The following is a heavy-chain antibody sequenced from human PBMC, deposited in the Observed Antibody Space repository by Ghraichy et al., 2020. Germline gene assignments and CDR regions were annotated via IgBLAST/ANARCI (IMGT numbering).Heavy chain of an antibody. V-gene: IGHV1-18*04. D-gene: IGHD3-22*01. Sequence: ASVKVSCKASGYTFTSYGISWVRQAPGQGLEWMGWISAYNGNTNYAQKLQGRVTMTTDTSTSTAYMELRSLRSDDTAVYYCANHFLSIGYLLLDYWGQGTLVTVPS. CDR2: ISAYNGNT. CDR3: ANHFLSIGYLLLDY. CDR1: GYTFTSYG. J-gene: IGHJ4*02.